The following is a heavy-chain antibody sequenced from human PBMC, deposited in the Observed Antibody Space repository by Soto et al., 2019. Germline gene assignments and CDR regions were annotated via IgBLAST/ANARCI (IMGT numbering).Heavy chain of an antibody. D-gene: IGHD6-19*01. J-gene: IGHJ4*02. Sequence: SETLSLTCAVSGSSISSAYYWGWIRQPPGKGLEWIGSIYHSGSTYYNPSLKSRVTISVDTSKNQFSLKLSSVTAADTAVYYCARDSSGWNYYFDYWGQGTLVTVSS. V-gene: IGHV4-38-2*02. CDR2: IYHSGST. CDR1: GSSISSAYY. CDR3: ARDSSGWNYYFDY.